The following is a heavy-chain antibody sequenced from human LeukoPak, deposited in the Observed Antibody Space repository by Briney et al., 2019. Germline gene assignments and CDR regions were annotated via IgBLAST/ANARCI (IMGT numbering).Heavy chain of an antibody. D-gene: IGHD3-10*01. Sequence: PGGSLRLSCAASGFTFSSYSTNWVRQAPGKGLEWVSFISGSSNYIYDADSVKGRFTISRDNAKNSLYLQMNSLRADDTAVYYCARGEYGSGSYHIDYWGQGTLVTVSS. J-gene: IGHJ4*02. V-gene: IGHV3-21*01. CDR2: ISGSSNYI. CDR3: ARGEYGSGSYHIDY. CDR1: GFTFSSYS.